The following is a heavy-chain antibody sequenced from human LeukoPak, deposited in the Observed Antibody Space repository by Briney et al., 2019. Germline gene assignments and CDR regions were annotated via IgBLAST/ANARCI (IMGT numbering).Heavy chain of an antibody. Sequence: ASVRVSCKASGYTFTGYYMHWVRQAPGQGLEWMGRINPNSGGTNYAHKFQGRVTMTRDTSLSTAYMELSRLRSDDTAVYYCASTVAVTGSGFDYWGQGTLVTVSS. CDR2: INPNSGGT. CDR3: ASTVAVTGSGFDY. J-gene: IGHJ4*02. CDR1: GYTFTGYY. D-gene: IGHD4-23*01. V-gene: IGHV1-2*06.